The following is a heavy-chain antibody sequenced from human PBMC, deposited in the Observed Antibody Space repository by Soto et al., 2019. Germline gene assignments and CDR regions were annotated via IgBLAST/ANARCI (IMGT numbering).Heavy chain of an antibody. D-gene: IGHD3-16*02. CDR2: ISAYNGNT. J-gene: IGHJ3*02. Sequence: GXSVKVSCNSSGYSFTSYGIIWVRQAPGQGLEWMGWISAYNGNTNYAQKLQGRVTMTTDTSTSTAYMELRSLRSDDTAVYYCARGTDYVWGSYRPTYGRHVFDIWGQGTMVTVSS. V-gene: IGHV1-18*01. CDR3: ARGTDYVWGSYRPTYGRHVFDI. CDR1: GYSFTSYG.